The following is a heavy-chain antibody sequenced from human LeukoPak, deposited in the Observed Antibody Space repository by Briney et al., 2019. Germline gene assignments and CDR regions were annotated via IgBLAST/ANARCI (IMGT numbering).Heavy chain of an antibody. V-gene: IGHV3-7*05. Sequence: PGGSLRLSCVASGLTFSTYWMSWVRQAPGEGLEWVANIKQDGSEKYYVDSVKGRFTISRDNAKNSLYLQMTSLRAEDTAVYYCAGPTYCSGGSCRIFDYWAQGTLVTVSS. D-gene: IGHD2-15*01. CDR1: GLTFSTYW. CDR3: AGPTYCSGGSCRIFDY. CDR2: IKQDGSEK. J-gene: IGHJ4*02.